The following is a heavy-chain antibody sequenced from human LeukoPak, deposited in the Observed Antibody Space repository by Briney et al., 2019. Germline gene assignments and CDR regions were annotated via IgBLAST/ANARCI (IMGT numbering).Heavy chain of an antibody. J-gene: IGHJ4*02. CDR1: GFTFSSYW. V-gene: IGHV3-74*01. CDR2: INSDGSSA. Sequence: GGSLRLSCAASGFTFSSYWMHWVRQAPGKGLVWVSHINSDGSSANNADSVKGRFTISRDNAKNTLYLQMNSLRAEDTAVYYCARTDWAAAMVQDYWGQGTLVTVSS. D-gene: IGHD5-18*01. CDR3: ARTDWAAAMVQDY.